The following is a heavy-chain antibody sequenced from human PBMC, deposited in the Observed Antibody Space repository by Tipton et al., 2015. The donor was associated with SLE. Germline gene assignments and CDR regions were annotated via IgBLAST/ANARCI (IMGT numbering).Heavy chain of an antibody. CDR1: GGSISSSW. V-gene: IGHV4-4*02. CDR3: VRDVVYWYFDV. CDR2: ISHSGTT. J-gene: IGHJ2*01. Sequence: TLSLTCAVSGGSISSSWWSWVRQPPGKGLEWVGEISHSGTTNYNASLKSRVTISVDKSKNQFSLNLSFVTAADTAVYYCVRDVVYWYFDVWGRGTLVTVSS.